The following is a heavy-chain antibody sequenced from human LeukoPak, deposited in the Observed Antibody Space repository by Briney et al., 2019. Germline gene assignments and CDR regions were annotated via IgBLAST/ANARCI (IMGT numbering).Heavy chain of an antibody. V-gene: IGHV1-46*01. J-gene: IGHJ4*02. CDR1: GYTFTSYY. CDR3: ARVSSGATTVDY. Sequence: GASVKVSCKASGYTFTSYYMHWVRQAPGQGLEWMGIINPSGGSTSYAQKFQGRVTMTRVTSTSTVYMELSSLRSEDTAVYYCARVSSGATTVDYWGQGTLVTVSS. CDR2: INPSGGST. D-gene: IGHD1-26*01.